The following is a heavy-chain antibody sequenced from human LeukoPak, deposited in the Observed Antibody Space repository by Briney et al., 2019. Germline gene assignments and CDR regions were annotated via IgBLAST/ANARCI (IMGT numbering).Heavy chain of an antibody. CDR2: MNPNSGNT. J-gene: IGHJ4*02. V-gene: IGHV1-8*03. CDR1: GYTFTSYD. CDR3: ASYSGYAQ. D-gene: IGHD5-12*01. Sequence: EASVKVSCKASGYTFTSYDVNWVRQAPGQGLEWMGWMNPNSGNTGYAQKFQGRVTISRNTSITTAYMELSGLTSEDTAVYYCASYSGYAQWGQGTLVTVSS.